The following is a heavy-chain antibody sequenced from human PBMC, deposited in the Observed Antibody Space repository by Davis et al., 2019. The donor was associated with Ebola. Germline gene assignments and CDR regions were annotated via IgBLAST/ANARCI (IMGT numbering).Heavy chain of an antibody. Sequence: AASVKVSCKASGYTFNSYYIHWVRQAPGQGLEWMGIINPSGGSTTYAQKFQGRVTMTRDTSTRTVYMELSSLRSGDTAVYYCARGRGHYESSGGDFWGQGTLVTVSS. CDR3: ARGRGHYESSGGDF. J-gene: IGHJ4*02. CDR2: INPSGGST. V-gene: IGHV1-46*02. CDR1: GYTFNSYY. D-gene: IGHD3-22*01.